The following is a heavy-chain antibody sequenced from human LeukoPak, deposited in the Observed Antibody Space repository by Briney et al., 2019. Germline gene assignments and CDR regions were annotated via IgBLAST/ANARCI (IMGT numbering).Heavy chain of an antibody. V-gene: IGHV1-18*01. CDR2: ISAYNGNT. Sequence: ASVEVSCXASGYTFTSYGISWVRQARGQGLEWMGWISAYNGNTNYAQKLQGRVTMTTDTSTSTAYMELRSLGSDDTAVYYCARAGGATTPFDYWGQGTLVTVSS. CDR3: ARAGGATTPFDY. CDR1: GYTFTSYG. D-gene: IGHD1-26*01. J-gene: IGHJ4*02.